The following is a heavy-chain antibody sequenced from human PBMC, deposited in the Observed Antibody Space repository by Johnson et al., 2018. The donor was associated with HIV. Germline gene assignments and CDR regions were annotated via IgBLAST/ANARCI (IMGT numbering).Heavy chain of an antibody. CDR1: GFTFDDYA. J-gene: IGHJ3*02. CDR3: AKDRAHSSNYLDAFDI. V-gene: IGHV3-9*01. Sequence: VQLVESGGGLVQPGRSLRLSCAASGFTFDDYAMHWVRQAPGKGLEWVSGISWNSGSTYYADSVTGRFTLSRDNSKNTLYLQMNSLRAEDTAVYYCAKDRAHSSNYLDAFDIWGQGTMVAVSS. D-gene: IGHD3-22*01. CDR2: ISWNSGST.